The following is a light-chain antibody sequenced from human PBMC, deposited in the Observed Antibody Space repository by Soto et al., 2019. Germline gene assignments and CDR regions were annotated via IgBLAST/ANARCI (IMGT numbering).Light chain of an antibody. V-gene: IGKV1-5*01. CDR3: QQYKDCTWT. J-gene: IGKJ1*01. CDR1: QSVDRY. Sequence: DIQMTQSPSTLSASVGDRVSITCRASQSVDRYLAWYQQKPGKAPHLLIYDASSLESGVPSRFSGSGSGTEFTLTISSLQPDDFTTFYRQQYKDCTWTFGQGTKVEV. CDR2: DAS.